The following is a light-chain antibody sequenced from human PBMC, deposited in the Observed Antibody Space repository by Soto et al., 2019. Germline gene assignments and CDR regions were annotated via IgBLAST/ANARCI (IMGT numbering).Light chain of an antibody. J-gene: IGKJ1*01. Sequence: EIVLTQSPGTLSLSPGERATLSCMAVQSVSNNYLAWYQQKPGQAPRLLIYGASTRATGIPARFSGSGSGTEFTLTISSLQSEDFAVYYCQQYNNWPRTFGQGTKV. CDR2: GAS. CDR3: QQYNNWPRT. CDR1: QSVSNN. V-gene: IGKV3-15*01.